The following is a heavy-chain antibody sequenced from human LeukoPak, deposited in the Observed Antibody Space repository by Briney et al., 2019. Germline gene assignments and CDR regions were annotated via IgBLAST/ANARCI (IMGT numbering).Heavy chain of an antibody. J-gene: IGHJ4*02. V-gene: IGHV3-7*01. CDR2: IKYDGSEK. D-gene: IGHD2/OR15-2a*01. CDR1: GFTFSNYW. CDR3: ARDANRGGEFDL. Sequence: GGSLRLSCATSGFTFSNYWMNWVRQSPGKGLRWVAKIKYDGSEKFYVESVKGRFTISRDNANAKNSLYLQMNTLRAEDTAVYYCARDANRGGEFDLWGQGTLVTVSS.